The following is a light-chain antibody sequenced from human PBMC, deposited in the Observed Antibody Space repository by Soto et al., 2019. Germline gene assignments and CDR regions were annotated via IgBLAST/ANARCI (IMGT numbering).Light chain of an antibody. V-gene: IGKV3-20*01. CDR1: QSVSSSS. CDR2: GAS. Sequence: EIVLTQSPGTLSLSPGERATLSCRASQSVSSSSLAWYQQKPGQAPRLLIYGASSRATGIPDRFSGSGSGTDFTLTIIRLEPEDFAVYYCQQYGSSGTFGQGTKVDI. CDR3: QQYGSSGT. J-gene: IGKJ1*01.